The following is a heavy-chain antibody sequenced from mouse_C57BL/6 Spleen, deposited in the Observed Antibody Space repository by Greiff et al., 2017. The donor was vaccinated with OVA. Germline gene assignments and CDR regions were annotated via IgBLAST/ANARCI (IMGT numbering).Heavy chain of an antibody. J-gene: IGHJ3*01. CDR1: GYTFPSYW. CDR3: AIAGDGYYPSLAY. Sequence: QVQLQQPGAELVKPGASVKLSCKASGYTFPSYWLHWVKQRPGQGLEWIGMIHTNSGSTDYNEKLKSKATLTVDQSSSTAYMQLSSLTSEDSAVYYCAIAGDGYYPSLAYWGQGTLVTVSA. CDR2: IHTNSGST. V-gene: IGHV1-64*01. D-gene: IGHD2-3*01.